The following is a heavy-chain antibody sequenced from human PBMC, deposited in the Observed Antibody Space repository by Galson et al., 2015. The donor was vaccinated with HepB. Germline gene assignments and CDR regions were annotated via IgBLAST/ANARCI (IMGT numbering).Heavy chain of an antibody. CDR1: GFTVSSNY. CDR3: ARTTVTPRYYYYYGLDV. Sequence: SLRLSCAASGFTVSSNYMSWVRQAPGKGLEWVSVIYSGGSTYYADSVKGRFTISRDTSKNTLYLQMNTLRVEDTAVYYCARTTVTPRYYYYYGLDVWGQGTTVTVSS. J-gene: IGHJ6*02. D-gene: IGHD4-17*01. V-gene: IGHV3-53*01. CDR2: IYSGGST.